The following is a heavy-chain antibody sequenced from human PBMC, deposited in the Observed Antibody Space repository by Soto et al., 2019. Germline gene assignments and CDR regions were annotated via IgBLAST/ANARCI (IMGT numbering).Heavy chain of an antibody. CDR2: ISYDGSNK. CDR3: AKADSTTVTTTPDY. D-gene: IGHD4-17*01. Sequence: QVQLVESGGGVVQPGRSLRLSCAASGFTFSSYGMHWVRQAPGKGLEWVAVISYDGSNKYYADSVKGRFTISRDNSKNTLYLQMNSLRAEDTAVYYCAKADSTTVTTTPDYWGHGTLVTVSS. CDR1: GFTFSSYG. J-gene: IGHJ4*01. V-gene: IGHV3-30*18.